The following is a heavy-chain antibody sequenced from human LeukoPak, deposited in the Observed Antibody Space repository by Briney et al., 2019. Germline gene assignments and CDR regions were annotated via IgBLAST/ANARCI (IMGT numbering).Heavy chain of an antibody. D-gene: IGHD5-18*01. CDR1: GYPFIGHY. CDR2: INPNTGDT. CDR3: ARDTAMANYYYYYMDV. V-gene: IGHV1-2*02. Sequence: GASVKVSCKASGYPFIGHYIHWVRQAPGQGLEWMGWINPNTGDTNSAQNFQGSVTMTRDTSISTAYMELSRLRSDDTAVYYCARDTAMANYYYYYMDVWGKGTTVTISS. J-gene: IGHJ6*03.